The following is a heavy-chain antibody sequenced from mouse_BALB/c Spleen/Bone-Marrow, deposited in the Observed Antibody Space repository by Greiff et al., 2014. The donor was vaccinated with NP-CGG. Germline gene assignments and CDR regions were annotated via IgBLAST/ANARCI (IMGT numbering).Heavy chain of an antibody. CDR1: GLSLTGYG. D-gene: IGHD2-4*01. CDR2: IWGDGST. J-gene: IGHJ4*01. V-gene: IGHV2-6-7*01. Sequence: VMLVESGPGLVAPSQSLSITCTVSGLSLTGYGVSWVRQPPGKGLEWLGMIWGDGSTDYNSALKSRLSITKDNSKSQVFLKMSSLQTDDTARYYCARDSFLITRALDYWGQGTSVTVSS. CDR3: ARDSFLITRALDY.